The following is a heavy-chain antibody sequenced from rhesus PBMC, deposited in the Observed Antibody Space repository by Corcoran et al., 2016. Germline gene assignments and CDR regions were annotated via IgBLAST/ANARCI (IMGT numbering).Heavy chain of an antibody. Sequence: QLQLQESGPGLVKPSETLSLTCAVSGGSISSNHWSGIRTPPGKGLEWIGRISGSGGSTDYNPSLKSRVTISTDTSKNQFSLKLSSVTAADKAVYYCARSRGWYNSLDVWGRGVLVTVSS. V-gene: IGHV4-173*01. CDR3: ARSRGWYNSLDV. CDR1: GGSISSNH. CDR2: ISGSGGST. D-gene: IGHD3-9*01. J-gene: IGHJ5-2*02.